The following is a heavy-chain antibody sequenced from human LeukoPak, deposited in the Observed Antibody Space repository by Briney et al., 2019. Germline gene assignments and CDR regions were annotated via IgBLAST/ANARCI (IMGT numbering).Heavy chain of an antibody. V-gene: IGHV4-39*07. CDR2: IYYRGST. D-gene: IGHD2-2*01. CDR1: GGSISSSSYY. CDR3: ARDSRVPTAIYYFDF. J-gene: IGHJ4*02. Sequence: SETLSRTCSVSGGSISSSSYYWGWIRQPPGKGLEWIGTIYYRGSTYYNPSLKSRVTISVDTSKNQFSLRLSSVTAADTAVYYCARDSRVPTAIYYFDFWGQGTLVTVSS.